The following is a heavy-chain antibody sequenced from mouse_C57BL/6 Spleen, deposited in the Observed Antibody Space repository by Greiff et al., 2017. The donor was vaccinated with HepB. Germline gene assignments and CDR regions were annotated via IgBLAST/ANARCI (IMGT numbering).Heavy chain of an antibody. Sequence: DVKLQESGAELVRPGASVKLSCTASGFNIKDDYMHWVKQRPEQGLEWIGWIDPENGDTEYASKFQGKATITADTSSNTAYLQLSSLTSEDTAVYYCTGGNYVDYWGQGTTLTVSS. CDR1: GFNIKDDY. CDR3: TGGNYVDY. V-gene: IGHV14-4*01. J-gene: IGHJ2*01. CDR2: IDPENGDT.